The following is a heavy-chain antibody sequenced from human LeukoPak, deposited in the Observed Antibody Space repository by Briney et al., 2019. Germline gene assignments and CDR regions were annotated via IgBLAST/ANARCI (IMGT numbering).Heavy chain of an antibody. V-gene: IGHV3-74*01. CDR2: INGDESRP. D-gene: IGHD3-10*01. Sequence: GSLLLYCAASGFPFRRYWMHWVRPATGKGLVGVSHINGDESRPPYADSVQGRFTISRANAKNPLYLQMNRLRVEDTAVYYCVRDDGYYYGSGTYRHWGQGTLVTVSS. J-gene: IGHJ4*02. CDR3: VRDDGYYYGSGTYRH. CDR1: GFPFRRYW.